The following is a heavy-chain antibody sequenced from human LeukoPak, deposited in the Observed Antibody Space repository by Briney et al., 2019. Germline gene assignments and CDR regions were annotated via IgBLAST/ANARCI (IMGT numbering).Heavy chain of an antibody. D-gene: IGHD1-14*01. J-gene: IGHJ3*02. CDR1: GGSINNYY. Sequence: SETLSLTCTVSGGSINNYYWSWIRHPPGKGLEWIGYIHYSGGDTNYNPSLKSRLTISVDTSKNQISLMLTSVTAADTAFYYCARQPAGTAAFDIWAQGTMVTVSS. V-gene: IGHV4-59*08. CDR3: ARQPAGTAAFDI. CDR2: IHYSGGDT.